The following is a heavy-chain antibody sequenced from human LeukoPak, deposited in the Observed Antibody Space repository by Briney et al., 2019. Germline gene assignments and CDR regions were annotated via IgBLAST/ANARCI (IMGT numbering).Heavy chain of an antibody. V-gene: IGHV5-51*01. J-gene: IGHJ4*02. CDR3: ARHYGTFLGAAAFDY. D-gene: IGHD2-15*01. Sequence: GESLKISCKGFGYNFPSFWIAWVRQMPGKGLEYMGAIDPTDSDTRYSPSFKGQVTISVDKSITTAHLQWSSLKASDTAIYYCARHYGTFLGAAAFDYWGQGTLVTVSS. CDR1: GYNFPSFW. CDR2: IDPTDSDT.